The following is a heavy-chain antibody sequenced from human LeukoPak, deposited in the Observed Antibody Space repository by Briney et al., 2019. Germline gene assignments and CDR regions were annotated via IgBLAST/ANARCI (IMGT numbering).Heavy chain of an antibody. CDR1: GGSISSYY. CDR3: ASTAVVVAATSDAFDI. D-gene: IGHD2-15*01. Sequence: SETLSLTCTVSGGSISSYYWSWIRQPAGKGLEWIGRIYISGSTNYNPSLKSRVAMSVDTSKNQFSLKLSSVTAADTAVYYCASTAVVVAATSDAFDIWGQGTMVTVSS. V-gene: IGHV4-4*07. CDR2: IYISGST. J-gene: IGHJ3*02.